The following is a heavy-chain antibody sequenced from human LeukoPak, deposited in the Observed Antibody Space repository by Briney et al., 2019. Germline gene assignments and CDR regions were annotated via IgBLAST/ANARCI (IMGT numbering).Heavy chain of an antibody. CDR1: GGTFSSYT. Sequence: GASVNVSCKASGGTFSSYTISWVRQAPGQGLEWMGRIIPILGIANYAQKFQGRVTITADKSTSTAYMELSSLRSEDTAVYYCARWLGYCSGGSCYSVYYYDSSGYFDWGQGTLVTVSS. CDR2: IIPILGIA. J-gene: IGHJ4*02. D-gene: IGHD2-15*01. CDR3: ARWLGYCSGGSCYSVYYYDSSGYFD. V-gene: IGHV1-69*02.